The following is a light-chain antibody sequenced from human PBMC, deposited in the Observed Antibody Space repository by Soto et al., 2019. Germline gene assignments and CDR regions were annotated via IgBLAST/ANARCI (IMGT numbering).Light chain of an antibody. J-gene: IGKJ4*01. CDR1: QGIGVY. Sequence: DIQMPQSPSSLSASLGDRVTITCRASQGIGVYLAWFQQKPGKVPKLLIYAAPTLQSGVPSRFSGSGSGTDFTLTITSLQPEDVATYYCQKYNSAPLTFGGGTKVEIK. CDR2: AAP. CDR3: QKYNSAPLT. V-gene: IGKV1-27*01.